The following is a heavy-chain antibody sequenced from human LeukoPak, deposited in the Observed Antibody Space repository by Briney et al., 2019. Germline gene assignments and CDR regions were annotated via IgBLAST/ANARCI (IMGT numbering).Heavy chain of an antibody. D-gene: IGHD6-13*01. CDR2: IHSSGST. CDR3: ARWYSSSWAFDY. V-gene: IGHV4-59*08. CDR1: GGTISSYY. Sequence: PSETLSLTCTVSGGTISSYYWNWIRQPPGKGLEWIGYIHSSGSTKYNPSLKSRVTISVDASKNQFSLKLSSVTAADRAVYYCARWYSSSWAFDYWGQGTLVTVSS. J-gene: IGHJ4*02.